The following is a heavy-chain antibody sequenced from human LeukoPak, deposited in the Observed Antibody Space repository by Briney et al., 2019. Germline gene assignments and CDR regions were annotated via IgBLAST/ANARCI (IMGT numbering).Heavy chain of an antibody. Sequence: GGSLRLSCAAFGFTFSSYGAHWVRQAPGEGLAGVADISYGGSNKYYADCVKGRFTISRDSSKDTLYLQMNSLRAEDTAVYYCAKDPSYCGGDCYSYYYYMDVWGKGTKVTVSS. D-gene: IGHD2-21*02. CDR1: GFTFSSYG. CDR2: ISYGGSNK. V-gene: IGHV3-30*18. CDR3: AKDPSYCGGDCYSYYYYMDV. J-gene: IGHJ6*03.